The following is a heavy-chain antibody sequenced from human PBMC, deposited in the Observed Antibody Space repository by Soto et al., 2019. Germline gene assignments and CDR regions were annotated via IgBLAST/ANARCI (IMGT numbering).Heavy chain of an antibody. CDR1: GFTFSNYA. CDR2: ISGSGGST. D-gene: IGHD3-16*01. CDR3: AKGITDTGGYYYYSMDV. V-gene: IGHV3-23*01. Sequence: GGSLRLSCAASGFTFSNYAMSWVRQAPGKGLEWVSGISGSGGSTYYRDSVRGRFTISKDESKNTLSLQMNSLRAEDTALYYCAKGITDTGGYYYYSMDVWGQGTAVTV. J-gene: IGHJ6*02.